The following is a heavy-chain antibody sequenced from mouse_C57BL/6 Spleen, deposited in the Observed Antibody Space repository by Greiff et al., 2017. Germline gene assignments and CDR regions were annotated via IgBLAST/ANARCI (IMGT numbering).Heavy chain of an antibody. Sequence: EVKLVESGPGLAKPSQTLSLTCSVTGYSITSDYWNWIRKFPGNKLEYMGYISYSGSTYYNPSLKSRISITRDTSKNQYYLQLNSVTTEDTATYYCARSITTVVATKGWYFDVWGTGTTVTVSS. CDR1: GYSITSDY. CDR2: ISYSGST. V-gene: IGHV3-8*01. D-gene: IGHD1-1*01. CDR3: ARSITTVVATKGWYFDV. J-gene: IGHJ1*03.